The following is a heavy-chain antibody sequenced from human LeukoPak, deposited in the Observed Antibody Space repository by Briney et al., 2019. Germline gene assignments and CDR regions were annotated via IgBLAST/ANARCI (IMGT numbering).Heavy chain of an antibody. CDR3: ARGRGIYNYDAFDI. CDR1: GYTFTSYD. D-gene: IGHD1-20*01. CDR2: MNPNSGNT. J-gene: IGHJ3*02. V-gene: IGHV1-8*01. Sequence: ASVKVSCKASGYTFTSYDINWVRQAPGQGLEWMGWMNPNSGNTGYAQKFQGRVTMTRNTSISTAYMELSSLRSEDTAVYYCARGRGIYNYDAFDIWGQGTMVTVSS.